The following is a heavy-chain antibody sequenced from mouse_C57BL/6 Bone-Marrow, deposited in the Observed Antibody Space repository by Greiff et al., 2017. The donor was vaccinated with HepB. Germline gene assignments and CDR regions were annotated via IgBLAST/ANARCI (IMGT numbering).Heavy chain of an antibody. CDR1: GFTFTDYY. J-gene: IGHJ2*01. Sequence: EVQRVESGGGLVQPGGSLSLSCAASGFTFTDYYMSWVRQPPGKALEWLGFIRNKANGYTTEYSASVKGRFTISRDNSQSILYLQMNALRAEDSATYYCARSMITTFYFDYWGQGTTLTVSS. CDR2: IRNKANGYTT. CDR3: ARSMITTFYFDY. V-gene: IGHV7-3*01. D-gene: IGHD2-4*01.